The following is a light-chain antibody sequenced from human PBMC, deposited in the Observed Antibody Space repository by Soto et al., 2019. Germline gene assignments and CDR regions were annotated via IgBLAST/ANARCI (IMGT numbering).Light chain of an antibody. J-gene: IGKJ1*01. CDR1: QSISSW. CDR3: QQYNTYWT. Sequence: DLPMTQSPSTLSASVGDRVTITFRASQSISSWLAWYQQKPGKAPKLLIYKASSLESGVPSRFSGSGSGTAFTLTITSRQPDDFATYYCQQYNTYWTFGQGTKVVIK. CDR2: KAS. V-gene: IGKV1-5*03.